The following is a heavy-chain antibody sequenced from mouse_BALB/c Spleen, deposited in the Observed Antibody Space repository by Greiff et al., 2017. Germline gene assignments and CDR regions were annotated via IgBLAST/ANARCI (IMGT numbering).Heavy chain of an antibody. Sequence: EVQRVESGAGLVQPGGSLRLSCATSGFTFTDYYMSWVRQPPGKALEWLGFIRTKANGYTTEYSASVKGRFTISRDKSQSILYLQMNTLRAEDSATDYCAREYGNYGDSMDYWGQGTSVTVSA. CDR1: GFTFTDYY. CDR3: AREYGNYGDSMDY. J-gene: IGHJ4*01. CDR2: IRTKANGYTT. D-gene: IGHD2-10*02. V-gene: IGHV7-3*02.